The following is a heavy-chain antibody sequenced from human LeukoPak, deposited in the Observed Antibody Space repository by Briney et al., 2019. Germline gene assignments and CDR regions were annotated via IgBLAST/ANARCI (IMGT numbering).Heavy chain of an antibody. CDR2: ISGSGGST. CDR1: GFTFSSYA. V-gene: IGHV3-23*01. CDR3: ARALSVPVADY. J-gene: IGHJ4*02. D-gene: IGHD2/OR15-2a*01. Sequence: GGSLRLSCAASGFTFSSYAMSWVRQAPGKGLEWVSAISGSGGSTYYADSVKGRFTISRDNAKNSLYLQMNSLRAEDTAVYYCARALSVPVADYWGQGTLVTVSS.